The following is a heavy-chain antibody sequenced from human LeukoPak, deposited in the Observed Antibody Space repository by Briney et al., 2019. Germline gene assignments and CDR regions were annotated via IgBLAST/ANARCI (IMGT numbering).Heavy chain of an antibody. V-gene: IGHV1-24*01. CDR1: GYTLTELS. D-gene: IGHD5-18*01. CDR2: FDLEDGET. CDR3: ATSDTAMLIFDY. Sequence: ASVKVSCKVSGYTLTELSMHWVRQAPGKGLEWMGGFDLEDGETIYAQKFQGRVTMTEDTSTDTAYMELSSLRSEDTAVYYCATSDTAMLIFDYWGQGTLVTVSS. J-gene: IGHJ4*02.